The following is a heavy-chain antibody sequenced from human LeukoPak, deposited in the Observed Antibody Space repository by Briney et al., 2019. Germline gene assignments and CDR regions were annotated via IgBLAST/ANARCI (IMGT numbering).Heavy chain of an antibody. J-gene: IGHJ5*02. V-gene: IGHV1-8*02. CDR2: MNPNSGNT. CDR3: ARGLREGWFDP. Sequence: ASVKVSCKASGGTFSSYAISWVRQATGQGLEWMGWMNPNSGNTGYAQKFQGRVAMTRNTSISTAYMELSSLRSEDTAVYYCARGLREGWFDPWGQGTLVTVSS. CDR1: GGTFSSYA.